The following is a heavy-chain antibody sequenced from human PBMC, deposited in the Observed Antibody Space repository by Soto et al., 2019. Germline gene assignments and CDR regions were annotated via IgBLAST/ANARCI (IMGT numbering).Heavy chain of an antibody. Sequence: EVQLVESGGGLVQPGGSLKLSCAASGFTFSGSAMHWVRQASGKGLEWVGRIRSKANSYATAYAASVKGRFTISRDDSKNTAYLQMNSLKTEDTAVYYCTAYGGNSFDYWGQGTLVTVSS. CDR3: TAYGGNSFDY. CDR1: GFTFSGSA. D-gene: IGHD4-17*01. V-gene: IGHV3-73*01. CDR2: IRSKANSYAT. J-gene: IGHJ4*02.